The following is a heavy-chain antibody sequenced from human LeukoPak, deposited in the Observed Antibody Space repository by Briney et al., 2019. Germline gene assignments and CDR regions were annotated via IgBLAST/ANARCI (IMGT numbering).Heavy chain of an antibody. D-gene: IGHD1-26*01. CDR1: GGSISSYY. J-gene: IGHJ4*02. CDR2: INHSGST. Sequence: SETLSLTCTVSGGSISSYYWSWIRQPPGKGLEWIGEINHSGSTNYNPSLKSRVTISVDTSKNQFSLKLSSVTAADTAVYYCARSEYSGSYRYFDYWGQGTLVTVSS. CDR3: ARSEYSGSYRYFDY. V-gene: IGHV4-34*01.